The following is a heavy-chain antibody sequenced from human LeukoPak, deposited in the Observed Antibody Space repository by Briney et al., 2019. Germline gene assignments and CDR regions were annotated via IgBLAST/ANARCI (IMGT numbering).Heavy chain of an antibody. D-gene: IGHD5-18*01. CDR1: EFSVGSNY. V-gene: IGHV3-66*01. J-gene: IGHJ4*02. CDR2: IYSGGST. Sequence: PGGSLRLSCAASEFSVGSNYMTWVRQAPRKGLEWVSLIYSGGSTYYADSVKGRFTISRDNSKNTLYLQMNSLRAEDTAVYYCARDKTWIQLWKTYYFDYWGQGTLVTVSS. CDR3: ARDKTWIQLWKTYYFDY.